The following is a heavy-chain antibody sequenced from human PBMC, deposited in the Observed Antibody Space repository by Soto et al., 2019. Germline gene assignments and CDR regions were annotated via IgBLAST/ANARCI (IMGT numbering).Heavy chain of an antibody. Sequence: QVQVVQSGAELKKPGASVKVSCKASDYTFTGYGISWVRQAPGQGLEWMGWINMFSGTTNYARNLQGRVTMARDTSTSTAYMELRSLRSDYTAVYYCASGAYSSSFDYWGQGSLVTVSS. CDR2: INMFSGTT. CDR3: ASGAYSSSFDY. D-gene: IGHD6-13*01. V-gene: IGHV1-18*01. CDR1: DYTFTGYG. J-gene: IGHJ4*02.